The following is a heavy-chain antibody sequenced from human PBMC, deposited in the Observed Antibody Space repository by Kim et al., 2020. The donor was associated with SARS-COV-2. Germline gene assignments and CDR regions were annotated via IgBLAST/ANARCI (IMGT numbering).Heavy chain of an antibody. V-gene: IGHV3-13*01. Sequence: GGSLRLSCVASGFTFSSFDMHWVRQVTGKGLEWVSAIGTAGDKYYPGSVQGGFTISRKNAKKSLYFQMISLRAADTAVYYCAGVLGSWWGAFDIWGHGA. CDR1: GFTFSSFD. J-gene: IGHJ3*02. CDR2: IGTAGDK. D-gene: IGHD6-13*01. CDR3: AGVLGSWWGAFDI.